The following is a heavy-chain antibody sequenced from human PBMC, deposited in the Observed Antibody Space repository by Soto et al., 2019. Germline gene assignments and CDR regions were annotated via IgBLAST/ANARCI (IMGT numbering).Heavy chain of an antibody. V-gene: IGHV3-23*01. CDR2: ISGSGGST. CDR1: GFTFSSYA. CDR3: AKDGNPIPYLTGYYRLGWFDP. J-gene: IGHJ5*02. Sequence: EVQLLESGGGLVQPGGSLRLSCAASGFTFSSYAMSWVRQPPGKGLEWVSAISGSGGSTYYADSVKGRFTISRDNSKNTLYLQMNSLRAEDTAVYYCAKDGNPIPYLTGYYRLGWFDPWGQGTLVTVSS. D-gene: IGHD3-9*01.